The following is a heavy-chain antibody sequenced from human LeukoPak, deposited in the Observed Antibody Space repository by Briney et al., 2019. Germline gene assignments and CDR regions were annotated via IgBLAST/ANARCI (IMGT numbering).Heavy chain of an antibody. V-gene: IGHV3-30*18. D-gene: IGHD3/OR15-3a*01. CDR2: ISNDGIYK. CDR1: GFTFSTYG. Sequence: GGSLRLSCAGSGFTFSTYGMDWVRQAPGKGLEWVALISNDGIYKYYADSVKGRFTVSRDNSENTLYLQMNSLRGDDTAIYYCAKGDWRPLPDFWGQGTLVTVSS. CDR3: AKGDWRPLPDF. J-gene: IGHJ4*02.